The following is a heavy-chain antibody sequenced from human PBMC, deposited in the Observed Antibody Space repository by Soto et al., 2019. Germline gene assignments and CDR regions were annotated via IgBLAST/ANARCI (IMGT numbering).Heavy chain of an antibody. J-gene: IGHJ4*02. Sequence: GASVKVSFKASGGTFSSYAISWVRQAPVQGLEWMGGIIPIFGTANYAQKFQGRVTITADESTSTAYMELSSLRSEDTAVYYCARDLGGNGDYWGQGTLVTVSS. CDR2: IIPIFGTA. CDR1: GGTFSSYA. CDR3: ARDLGGNGDY. D-gene: IGHD4-4*01. V-gene: IGHV1-69*01.